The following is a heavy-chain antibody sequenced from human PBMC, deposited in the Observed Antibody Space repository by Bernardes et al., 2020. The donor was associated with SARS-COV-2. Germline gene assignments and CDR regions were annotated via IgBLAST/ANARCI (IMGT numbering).Heavy chain of an antibody. Sequence: SETLSLTCTVSGDSINNYYWTWIRQPPGKGLEWIGTFHYSGSTNYNPSLRSRVTLSVDMSKTQSSLQLTSVTAADTAVSYCARGGYYYDNSGYYDWYFDLWGRGTLVTVSS. D-gene: IGHD3-22*01. CDR1: GDSINNYY. J-gene: IGHJ2*01. CDR2: FHYSGST. V-gene: IGHV4-59*12. CDR3: ARGGYYYDNSGYYDWYFDL.